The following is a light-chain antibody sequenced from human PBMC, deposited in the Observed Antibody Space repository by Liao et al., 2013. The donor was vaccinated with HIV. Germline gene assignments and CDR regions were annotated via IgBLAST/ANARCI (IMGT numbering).Light chain of an antibody. V-gene: IGLV3-25*02. CDR2: KDS. Sequence: SYELTQPPSVSVSPGQTARITCSGDALPKLYAYWYQQKPGQAPVLVIYKDSERPSGIPERFSGSNSGNTATLTISGTQAMDEADYYCQVWDSGSDHPYVFGTGTKVTVL. CDR1: ALPKLY. J-gene: IGLJ1*01. CDR3: QVWDSGSDHPYV.